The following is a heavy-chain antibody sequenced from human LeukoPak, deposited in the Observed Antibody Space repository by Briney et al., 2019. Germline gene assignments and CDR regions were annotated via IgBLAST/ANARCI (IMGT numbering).Heavy chain of an antibody. CDR1: GFTFSSYW. D-gene: IGHD4-23*01. Sequence: GGSLRLSCAASGFTFSSYWMTWVRQAPGKGLEWVANIKQDASEKYYVDSVKGRFTISRDNAKNSLYLQMNSLRAEDTAVYYCATDYGGNSGDYWGQGTLVTVSS. J-gene: IGHJ4*02. CDR2: IKQDASEK. V-gene: IGHV3-7*01. CDR3: ATDYGGNSGDY.